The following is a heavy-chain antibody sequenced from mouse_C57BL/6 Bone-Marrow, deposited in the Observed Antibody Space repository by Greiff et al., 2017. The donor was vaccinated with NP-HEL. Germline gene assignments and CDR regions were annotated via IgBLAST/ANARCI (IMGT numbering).Heavy chain of an antibody. V-gene: IGHV1-66*01. CDR3: ARPYGGY. CDR2: IYPGSGNT. Sequence: ESGPELVKPGASVKISCKASGYSFTSYYIHWVKQRPGQGLEWIGWIYPGSGNTKYNEKFKGKATLTADTSSSTAYMQLSSLTSEDSAVYYCARPYGGYWGQGTTLTVSS. D-gene: IGHD1-1*01. J-gene: IGHJ2*01. CDR1: GYSFTSYY.